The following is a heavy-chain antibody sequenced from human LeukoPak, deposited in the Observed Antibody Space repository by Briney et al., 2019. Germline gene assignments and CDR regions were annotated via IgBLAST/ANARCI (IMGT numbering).Heavy chain of an antibody. Sequence: SETLSLTCAVYGGSFSGYYWSWIRQPPGKGLEWIGEINHSGSTNYNPSLKSRVIISVDTSKNQFSLKLSSVTAADTAVYYCAREGYYDSSGYLQHWGQGTLVTVSS. CDR3: AREGYYDSSGYLQH. J-gene: IGHJ1*01. D-gene: IGHD3-22*01. V-gene: IGHV4-34*01. CDR1: GGSFSGYY. CDR2: INHSGST.